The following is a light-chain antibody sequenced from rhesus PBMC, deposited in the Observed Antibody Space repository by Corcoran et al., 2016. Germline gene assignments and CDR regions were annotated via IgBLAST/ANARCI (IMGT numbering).Light chain of an antibody. CDR2: HAS. CDR3: RQSKNSPPWT. Sequence: DIVLTQSPASLAVSPGQRATITCRASESVSVFGIHLIHWYQQKPEQPPKLLIYHASNKDTWVPARFSCSGSGTDFTLTINPVEADDAADYYCRQSKNSPPWTFGQGTKVEIK. J-gene: IGKJ1*01. V-gene: IGKV7-13*01. CDR1: ESVSVFGIHL.